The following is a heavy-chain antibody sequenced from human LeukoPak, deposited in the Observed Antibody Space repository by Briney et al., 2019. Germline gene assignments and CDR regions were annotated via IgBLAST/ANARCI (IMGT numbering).Heavy chain of an antibody. J-gene: IGHJ6*02. V-gene: IGHV3-33*01. CDR1: GFTFSSYG. D-gene: IGHD1-26*01. CDR2: IWYDGSNK. CDR3: ARANSGSYYSSGMDV. Sequence: GGSLRLSCAASGFTFSSYGMHWVRQAPGKGLEWVAVIWYDGSNKYYADSVKGRFTISRDNSKNTLYLQMHSLRAEDTAVYYCARANSGSYYSSGMDVWGQGTTVTVFS.